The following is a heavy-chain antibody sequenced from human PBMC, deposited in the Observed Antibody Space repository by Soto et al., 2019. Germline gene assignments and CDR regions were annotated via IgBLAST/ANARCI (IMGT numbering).Heavy chain of an antibody. CDR1: GGTFSIYT. CDR3: ARSFEQWLVFDY. Sequence: SVKVSCTASGGTFSIYTISWVRQAPGQGLEWMGRIIPILGIANYAQKFQGRVTITADKSTSTAYMELSRLRSEDTAVYYCARSFEQWLVFDYWGQGTLVTVSS. J-gene: IGHJ4*02. CDR2: IIPILGIA. V-gene: IGHV1-69*02. D-gene: IGHD6-19*01.